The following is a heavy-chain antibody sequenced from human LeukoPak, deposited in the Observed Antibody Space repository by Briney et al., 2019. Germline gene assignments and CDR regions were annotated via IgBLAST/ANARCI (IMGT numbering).Heavy chain of an antibody. J-gene: IGHJ4*02. CDR3: ARAMRIAAAEYFFDY. CDR2: IKQDVSGY. Sequence: PGGSLRLSCAASGFTFRSYSMSWVRQAPGKGLEWVATIKQDVSGYYYVDSVKGRFTISRDNAKNSLYLQMNSLRAEDTAVYYCARAMRIAAAEYFFDYWGQGTLVTVSS. V-gene: IGHV3-7*03. CDR1: GFTFRSYS. D-gene: IGHD6-13*01.